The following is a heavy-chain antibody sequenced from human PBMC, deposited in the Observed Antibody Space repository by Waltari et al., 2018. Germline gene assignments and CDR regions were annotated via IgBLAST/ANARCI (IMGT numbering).Heavy chain of an antibody. CDR1: GGTFSSYA. D-gene: IGHD6-13*01. Sequence: QVQLVQSGAEVKKPGSSVKVSCKASGGTFSSYAISWVRQAPGQGLEWMGRIIPIFGTANYAQKFQGRVTITADKSTSTAYMELSSLRSEDTAVYYCARLGRGVGAAAEGAFDIWGQGTMVTVSS. CDR2: IIPIFGTA. J-gene: IGHJ3*02. CDR3: ARLGRGVGAAAEGAFDI. V-gene: IGHV1-69*08.